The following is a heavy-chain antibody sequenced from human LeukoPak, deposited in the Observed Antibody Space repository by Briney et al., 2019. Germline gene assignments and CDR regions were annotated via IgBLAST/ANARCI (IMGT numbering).Heavy chain of an antibody. D-gene: IGHD5-12*01. Sequence: GGSLRLSCAASGITFSSYGMSWVRQAPGKGLEWVSSISSTGGTTYYADSVKGRFTISRDNYMNTVYLEVSSLTAEDTGVYYCAKDDAWLRFGEWSQGTLVTVSS. CDR1: GITFSSYG. CDR3: AKDDAWLRFGE. J-gene: IGHJ4*02. CDR2: ISSTGGTT. V-gene: IGHV3-23*01.